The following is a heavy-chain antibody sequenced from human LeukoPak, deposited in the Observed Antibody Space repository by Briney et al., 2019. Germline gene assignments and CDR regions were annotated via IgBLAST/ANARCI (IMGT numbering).Heavy chain of an antibody. CDR2: ISGDGANI. Sequence: GGSLRLSCAASGFTFSYVYMTWIRQAPGKGLEWVSYISGDGANIFYADSVKGRFTVSRDNAKNSLYLQMNSLRGEDTAIYYCARTALVFGGTFIIPDAFDIWGQGTLVTVSS. D-gene: IGHD3-16*01. CDR3: ARTALVFGGTFIIPDAFDI. J-gene: IGHJ3*02. V-gene: IGHV3-11*04. CDR1: GFTFSYVY.